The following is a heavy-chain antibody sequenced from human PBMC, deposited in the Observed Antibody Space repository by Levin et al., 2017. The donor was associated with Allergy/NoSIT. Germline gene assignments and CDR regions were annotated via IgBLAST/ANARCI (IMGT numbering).Heavy chain of an antibody. CDR1: GGSISSYY. CDR3: ARQLNPDMGYDY. CDR2: IYYSGST. Sequence: PSQTLSLTCPVSGGSISSYYWSWIRQPPGKGLEWIGYIYYSGSTNYNPSLKSRVTISVDTSKNQFSLKLSSVTAADTAVYYCARQLNPDMGYDYWGQGTLVTVSS. J-gene: IGHJ4*02. V-gene: IGHV4-59*08. D-gene: IGHD5-18*01.